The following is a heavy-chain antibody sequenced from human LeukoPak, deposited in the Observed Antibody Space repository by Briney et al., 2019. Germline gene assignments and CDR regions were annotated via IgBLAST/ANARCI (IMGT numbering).Heavy chain of an antibody. CDR1: GFVFSSHP. J-gene: IGHJ4*02. CDR3: AREEPAGSIDY. D-gene: IGHD1-14*01. CDR2: ISNSGGST. V-gene: IGHV3-64*01. Sequence: GGSLRLSCAVSGFVFSSHPVHWVRQAPGKGLECVSAISNSGGSTYYANSVKGRFTISRDNSKNTLYLQMDSLRAEDTALYYCAREEPAGSIDYWGQGILVTVSS.